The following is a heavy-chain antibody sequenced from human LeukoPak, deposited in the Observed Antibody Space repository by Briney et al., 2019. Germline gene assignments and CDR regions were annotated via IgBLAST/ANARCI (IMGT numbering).Heavy chain of an antibody. V-gene: IGHV4-34*01. CDR3: ARETGGDQGGYYFDY. Sequence: PSQTLSLTCAVYGGSFSGYYWSWIRQPPGKGLEWIGEINHSGSTNYNPSLKSRVTISVDTSKNQFSLKLSSVTAADTAVYYCARETGGDQGGYYFDYWGQGTLVTVSS. J-gene: IGHJ4*02. CDR2: INHSGST. CDR1: GGSFSGYY. D-gene: IGHD4-23*01.